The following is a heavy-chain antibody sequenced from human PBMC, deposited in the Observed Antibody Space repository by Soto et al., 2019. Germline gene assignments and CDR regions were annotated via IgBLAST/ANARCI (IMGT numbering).Heavy chain of an antibody. D-gene: IGHD3-10*02. J-gene: IGHJ5*02. CDR1: GGTFSSYT. CDR2: IIPILGTA. V-gene: IGHV1-69*08. CDR3: ARDFHYDLSGEANH. Sequence: QVQLVQSGAEVKKPGSSVKVSCKASGGTFSSYTISWMRQAPGQGLEWMGKIIPILGTANYAQKFQGRVTITADKSTSTAYMEMSSLRSEDTAVYYCARDFHYDLSGEANHWGQGTLVTVSS.